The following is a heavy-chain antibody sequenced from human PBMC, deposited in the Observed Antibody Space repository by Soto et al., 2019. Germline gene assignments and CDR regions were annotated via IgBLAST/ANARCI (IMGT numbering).Heavy chain of an antibody. Sequence: SETLSLTCTVSGGSVSSGSYYWSWIRQPPGKGLEWIGYIYYSGSTNYNPSLKSRVTISVDTSKNQFSLKLSSVTAADTAVYYCARDGIMITFGGVYYYYGMDVWGQGTTVTVSS. CDR2: IYYSGST. D-gene: IGHD3-16*01. V-gene: IGHV4-61*01. CDR1: GGSVSSGSYY. J-gene: IGHJ6*02. CDR3: ARDGIMITFGGVYYYYGMDV.